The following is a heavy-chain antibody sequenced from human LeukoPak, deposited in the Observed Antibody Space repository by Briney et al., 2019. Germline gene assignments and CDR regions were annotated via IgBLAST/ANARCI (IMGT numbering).Heavy chain of an antibody. CDR1: GGSFSGYY. V-gene: IGHV4-34*01. D-gene: IGHD4-17*01. CDR2: INHSGST. Sequence: SETLSLTCAVYGGSFSGYYWSWIRQPPGKGLEWIGEINHSGSTNYNPSLKSRVTISVDTSKNQFSLKLSPVTAADTAVYYCARVNDGDRYYYYYYMDVWGKGTTVTVSS. CDR3: ARVNDGDRYYYYYYMDV. J-gene: IGHJ6*03.